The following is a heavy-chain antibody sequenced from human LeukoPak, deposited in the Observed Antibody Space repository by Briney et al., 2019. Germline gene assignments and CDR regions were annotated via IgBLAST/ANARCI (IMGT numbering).Heavy chain of an antibody. CDR2: IYPGDSDT. V-gene: IGHV5-51*01. CDR1: GYSFTSYW. CDR3: ASSRAYCSSTSCYTPFDY. J-gene: IGHJ4*02. Sequence: GESLKIPCKGSGYSFTSYWIGWVRQMPGKGLEWMGIIYPGDSDTRYSPSFQGQVTISADKSISTAYLQWSSLKASDTAMYYCASSRAYCSSTSCYTPFDYWGQGTLVTVSS. D-gene: IGHD2-2*01.